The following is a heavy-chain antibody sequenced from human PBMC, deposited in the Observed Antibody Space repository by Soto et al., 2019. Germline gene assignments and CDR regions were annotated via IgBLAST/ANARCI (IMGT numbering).Heavy chain of an antibody. Sequence: QITLKESGPTLVKSTQTLTLTCTFSGFSLTTSGVGVGWIRQPPGKALEWLALIYWDDDKRYSPALKSRLTTNKDTSKNQVVLMMTHMDPVDTATYYCPHSLGEDWFDPWRQGTLVTVSS. V-gene: IGHV2-5*02. CDR3: PHSLGEDWFDP. D-gene: IGHD3-16*01. J-gene: IGHJ5*02. CDR2: IYWDDDK. CDR1: GFSLTTSGVG.